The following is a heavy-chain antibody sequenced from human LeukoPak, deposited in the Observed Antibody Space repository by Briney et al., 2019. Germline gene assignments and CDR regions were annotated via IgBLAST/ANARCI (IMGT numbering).Heavy chain of an antibody. J-gene: IGHJ6*02. V-gene: IGHV1-69*13. CDR1: GGTFSSYA. D-gene: IGHD6-19*01. CDR3: ASGWKGGDYYYYGMDV. Sequence: SVKVSCKASGGTFSSYAISWVRQAPGQGLEWMGGIIPIFGTANYAQKFQGRVTITADESTSTAYMELSSLRSEDTAVYYCASGWKGGDYYYYGMDVWGRGTTVTVSS. CDR2: IIPIFGTA.